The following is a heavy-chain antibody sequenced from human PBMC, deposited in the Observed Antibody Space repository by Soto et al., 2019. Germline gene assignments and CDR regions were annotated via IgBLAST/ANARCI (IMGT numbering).Heavy chain of an antibody. D-gene: IGHD2-21*02. CDR3: AREDNGGDRDYYGLDV. V-gene: IGHV4-30-4*08. Sequence: QVQLQQSGPGLVKPSQTLSLTCTVSGGSISYEYYHWTWIRQSPGKGLEWIGYIHYSGSIIYNPSVKIRVTITVDTSKNQCSLPLSSVTAADTAVYFCAREDNGGDRDYYGLDVWGQGTTVTVSS. CDR2: IHYSGSI. J-gene: IGHJ6*02. CDR1: GGSISYEYYH.